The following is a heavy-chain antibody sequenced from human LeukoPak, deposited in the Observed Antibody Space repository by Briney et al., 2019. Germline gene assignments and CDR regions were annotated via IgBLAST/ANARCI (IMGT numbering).Heavy chain of an antibody. CDR3: ARGGSYSGYSMGRAWDAFDI. V-gene: IGHV4-34*01. CDR2: INHSGST. Sequence: SETLSLTCAVYGGSFSGYYWSWIRQPPGKGLEWIGEINHSGSTNYNPSLKSRVTISVDTSKNQFSLKLSSVTAADTAVYYCARGGSYSGYSMGRAWDAFDIWGQGTMVTVSS. CDR1: GGSFSGYY. D-gene: IGHD5-12*01. J-gene: IGHJ3*02.